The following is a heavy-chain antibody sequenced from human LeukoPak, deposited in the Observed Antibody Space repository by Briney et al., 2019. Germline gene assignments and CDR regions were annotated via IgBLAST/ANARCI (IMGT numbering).Heavy chain of an antibody. J-gene: IGHJ4*02. CDR2: ISAYNGNT. Sequence: VASVKVSCKASGYTFTSYGISWVRQTPGQGLEWMGWISAYNGNTNYAQKLQGRVTMTTDTSTSTAYMELRSLRSDDTAVYYCTSLFIIAAADYSDYWGQGTLVTVSS. V-gene: IGHV1-18*01. D-gene: IGHD6-13*01. CDR3: TSLFIIAAADYSDY. CDR1: GYTFTSYG.